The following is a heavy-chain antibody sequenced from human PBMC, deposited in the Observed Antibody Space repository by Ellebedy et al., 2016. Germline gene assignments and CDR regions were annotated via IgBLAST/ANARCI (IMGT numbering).Heavy chain of an antibody. CDR1: GASISSGDYY. V-gene: IGHV4-30-4*01. CDR2: IYSGST. J-gene: IGHJ6*03. Sequence: SETLSLTXTVSGASISSGDYYWTWIRQPPGKGLEWIGYIYSGSTDYNPSLQSRVTISVVTSKNQFSLRLSSVTAADTAVYYCARGGLDYYMDVWGKGTTVTVSS. D-gene: IGHD3-16*01. CDR3: ARGGLDYYMDV.